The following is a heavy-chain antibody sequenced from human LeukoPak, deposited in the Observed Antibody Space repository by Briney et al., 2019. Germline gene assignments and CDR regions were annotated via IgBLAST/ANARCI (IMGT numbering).Heavy chain of an antibody. V-gene: IGHV3-66*01. D-gene: IGHD3-10*01. CDR2: IYSGGST. J-gene: IGHJ6*02. Sequence: GGSLRLSCAASGFTVSSNYMSWVRQAPGKGLECVSVIYSGGSTYYADSVKGRFTISRDNSKNTLYLQMNSLRAEDTAVFCCASLKRGGMDVWGQGTTVTVSS. CDR1: GFTVSSNY. CDR3: ASLKRGGMDV.